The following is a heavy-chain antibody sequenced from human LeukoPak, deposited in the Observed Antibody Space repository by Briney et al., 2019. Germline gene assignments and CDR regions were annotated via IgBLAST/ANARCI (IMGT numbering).Heavy chain of an antibody. CDR1: GYTFTSYY. J-gene: IGHJ5*02. CDR2: INPSGGST. Sequence: ASVKVSCKASGYTFTSYYMHWVRQAPGQGLEWMGIINPSGGSTSYAQKFQGRVTMTRDTPTSTVYMELSSLRSEDTAVYYCARDRRAIAVAGSWFDPGGQGTLVTVSS. D-gene: IGHD6-19*01. CDR3: ARDRRAIAVAGSWFDP. V-gene: IGHV1-46*01.